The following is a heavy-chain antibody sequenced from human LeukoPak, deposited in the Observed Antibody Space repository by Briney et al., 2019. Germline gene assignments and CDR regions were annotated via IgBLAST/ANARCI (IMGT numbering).Heavy chain of an antibody. J-gene: IGHJ6*02. CDR2: TYYRSKWYN. D-gene: IGHD3-22*01. Sequence: SQTLSLTCAISGDSVSSNSAAWNWIRQSPSRGLEWLGRTYYRSKWYNDHAVSVKSRITINPDTSKNQFSLQLNSVTPEDTAVYYCARDEADYYDSSGYAYYYYYGMDVWGQGTTVTVSS. V-gene: IGHV6-1*01. CDR1: GDSVSSNSAA. CDR3: ARDEADYYDSSGYAYYYYYGMDV.